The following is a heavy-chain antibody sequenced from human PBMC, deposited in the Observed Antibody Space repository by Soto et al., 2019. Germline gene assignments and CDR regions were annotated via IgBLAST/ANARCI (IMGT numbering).Heavy chain of an antibody. CDR2: ISGYNDKT. CDR3: ARTFDYFDY. V-gene: IGHV1-18*01. J-gene: IGHJ4*02. CDR1: GYTFTNYG. Sequence: QVQLVQSGPEVKKSGASVKVSCKASGYTFTNYGISWVRQAPGRGLEWMGWISGYNDKTKYAQKFQGRVTMTTDTSTSTAYMELWTLRSDDTALYYCARTFDYFDYWGQGTLVTVSS.